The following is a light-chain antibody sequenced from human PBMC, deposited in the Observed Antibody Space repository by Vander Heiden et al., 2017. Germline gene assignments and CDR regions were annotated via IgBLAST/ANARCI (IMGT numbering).Light chain of an antibody. CDR2: EVS. V-gene: IGLV2-23*02. J-gene: IGLJ1*01. Sequence: QSALTQPASLSGSPGQSITISCTGTSSDVGSYNLVSWYQHHPGKAPKLMIYEVSKRPSGVSNRFSGSKSGNTASLTISGLQAEDEADYYCCSYAGSTPYVFGTGTKVTVL. CDR1: SSDVGSYNL. CDR3: CSYAGSTPYV.